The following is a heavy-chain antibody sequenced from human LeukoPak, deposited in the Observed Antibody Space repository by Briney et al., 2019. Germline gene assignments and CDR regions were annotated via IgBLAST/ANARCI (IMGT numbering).Heavy chain of an antibody. D-gene: IGHD6-6*01. CDR2: MYYSGST. CDR3: ARLTRLSTSPDRYYLDY. CDR1: GGSISSGDYY. J-gene: IGHJ4*02. V-gene: IGHV4-30-4*01. Sequence: SQTLSLTCTVSGGSISSGDYYWSWIRQPPGKGLEWFAYMYYSGSTYYNPSLKSRLTMSADTSKNQLSLKLSSVTAADTAVYYCARLTRLSTSPDRYYLDYWGQGTLVTVSS.